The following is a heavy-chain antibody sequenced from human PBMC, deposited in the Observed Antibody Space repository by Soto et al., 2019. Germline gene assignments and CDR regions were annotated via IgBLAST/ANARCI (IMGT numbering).Heavy chain of an antibody. Sequence: GGSLRLSCAASGFTFSTYWMHWVRQAPGKGLVWVSRINSDGTNTDYADSVKGRFTISRDNAKNTLYLHMSSLRAEDTAVYYCAIFGVLIYTEAWGQGTLVTVSS. D-gene: IGHD3-3*01. J-gene: IGHJ5*02. V-gene: IGHV3-74*01. CDR2: INSDGTNT. CDR3: AIFGVLIYTEA. CDR1: GFTFSTYW.